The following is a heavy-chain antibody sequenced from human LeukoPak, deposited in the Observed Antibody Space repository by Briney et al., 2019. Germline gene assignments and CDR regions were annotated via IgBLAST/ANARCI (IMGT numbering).Heavy chain of an antibody. CDR1: GFTFSSYS. Sequence: GGSLRLSCAASGFTFSSYSMNWVRQAPGKGLEWVSSITSSGRYIYYADSVKGRFTISRDNSKNTLYLQMNSLRAEDTAVYYCAKDLGLPSRSNWFDPWGQGTLVTVSS. D-gene: IGHD7-27*01. CDR3: AKDLGLPSRSNWFDP. J-gene: IGHJ5*02. V-gene: IGHV3-21*04. CDR2: ITSSGRYI.